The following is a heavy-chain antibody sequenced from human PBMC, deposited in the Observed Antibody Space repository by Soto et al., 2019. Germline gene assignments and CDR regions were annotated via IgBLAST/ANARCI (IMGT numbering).Heavy chain of an antibody. Sequence: EVHLVESGGGLLQPGGSLRLSCAASGFTFSMYWMHWVRQVPGKGPEWVSRINDDGSHTNYAHSVKGRFTISRDNAKNTLYLQMNDLRAEDTAVYYCTRGPRSTSTGTGTFWGQGTLVTVSS. CDR3: TRGPRSTSTGTGTF. CDR2: INDDGSHT. CDR1: GFTFSMYW. J-gene: IGHJ4*02. V-gene: IGHV3-74*01. D-gene: IGHD1-1*01.